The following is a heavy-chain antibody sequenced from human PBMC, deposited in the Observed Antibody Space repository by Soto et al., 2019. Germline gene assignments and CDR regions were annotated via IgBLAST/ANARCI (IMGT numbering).Heavy chain of an antibody. J-gene: IGHJ6*02. Sequence: PGGSLRLSCAASGFTFSSYGMHWVRQAPGKGLEWVAVISYDGSNKYYADSVKGRFTISRDNSKNTLYLQMNSLRAEDTAVYYCAKGAQKWLLPTYYYYGMDVWGQGTTVTVSS. V-gene: IGHV3-30*18. CDR2: ISYDGSNK. D-gene: IGHD3-22*01. CDR1: GFTFSSYG. CDR3: AKGAQKWLLPTYYYYGMDV.